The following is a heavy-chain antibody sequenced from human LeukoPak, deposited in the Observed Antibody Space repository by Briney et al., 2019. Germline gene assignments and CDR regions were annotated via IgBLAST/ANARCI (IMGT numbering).Heavy chain of an antibody. D-gene: IGHD3-9*01. J-gene: IGHJ4*02. Sequence: GASVKVSCKASGYTFTGYYMHWVRQAPGQGLEWMGWINPNSGGTNYAQKFQGWVTMTRDTSISTAYMELSRLRSDDTAVYYCVRDSAGLLEYFDWLAHGNFDYWGQGTLVTVSS. CDR3: VRDSAGLLEYFDWLAHGNFDY. V-gene: IGHV1-2*04. CDR1: GYTFTGYY. CDR2: INPNSGGT.